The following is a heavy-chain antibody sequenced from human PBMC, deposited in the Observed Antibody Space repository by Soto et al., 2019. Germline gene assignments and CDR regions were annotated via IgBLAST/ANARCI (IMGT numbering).Heavy chain of an antibody. CDR1: GGSISSGGYY. V-gene: IGHV4-31*03. J-gene: IGHJ6*02. Sequence: QVQLQESGPGLVKPSQTLSLTCTVSGGSISSGGYYWSWIRQHPGKGLEWIGYIYYSGSTYYNPSLESRVTISVDTSKNQFSLKLSSVTAADTAVYYCARGGGSWPNGYYYYGMDVWGQGTTVTVSS. CDR3: ARGGGSWPNGYYYYGMDV. D-gene: IGHD2-15*01. CDR2: IYYSGST.